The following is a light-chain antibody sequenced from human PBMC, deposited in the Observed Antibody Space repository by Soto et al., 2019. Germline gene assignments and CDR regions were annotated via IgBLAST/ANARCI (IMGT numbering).Light chain of an antibody. Sequence: QSALTQPPSASGSPGQSVTISCTGTSSDVGGYNYVSWYQQHPGKAPKLMIYEVSKRPSGVPDRSSGSKSGNTASLTVSGLQAEDEADYYCSSYAGSAGVFGTGTKVTVL. CDR1: SSDVGGYNY. J-gene: IGLJ1*01. V-gene: IGLV2-8*01. CDR2: EVS. CDR3: SSYAGSAGV.